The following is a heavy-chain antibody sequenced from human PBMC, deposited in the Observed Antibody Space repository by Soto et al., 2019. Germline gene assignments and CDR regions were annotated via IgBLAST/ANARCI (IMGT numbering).Heavy chain of an antibody. D-gene: IGHD3-9*01. CDR1: GFTFSSYA. V-gene: IGHV3-30*18. CDR2: ISYDGSNK. CDR3: AKSRSLTQYFDY. J-gene: IGHJ4*02. Sequence: GGSLRLSCAASGFTFSSYAMHWVRQAPGKGLEWVAVISYDGSNKYYADSVKGRFTISRDNSKNTLYLQMNSLRAEDTAVYYCAKSRSLTQYFDYWGQGTLVTVSS.